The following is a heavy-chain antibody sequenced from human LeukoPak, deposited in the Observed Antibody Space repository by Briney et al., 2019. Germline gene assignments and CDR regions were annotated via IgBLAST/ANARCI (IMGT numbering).Heavy chain of an antibody. J-gene: IGHJ6*03. CDR3: ARAPLGQCSSASCSRYFYMDV. Sequence: SETLSLTRTVSGDSINSHYWSWIRQPPGKGLEWIAYIYYSGSTNYNPSLKSRVTISVDTSRNQFSLKLSSVTAADTAMYYCARAPLGQCSSASCSRYFYMDVWGKGTTVTVSS. CDR1: GDSINSHY. CDR2: IYYSGST. V-gene: IGHV4-59*11. D-gene: IGHD2-2*01.